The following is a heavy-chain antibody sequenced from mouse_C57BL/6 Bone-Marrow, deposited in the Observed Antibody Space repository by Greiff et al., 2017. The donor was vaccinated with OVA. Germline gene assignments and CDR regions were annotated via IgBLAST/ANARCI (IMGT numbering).Heavy chain of an antibody. J-gene: IGHJ2*01. V-gene: IGHV7-3*01. D-gene: IGHD1-2*01. CDR1: GFTFTDYY. CDR3: ARFPLRRPGLYFDY. CDR2: IRNKANGYTT. Sequence: EVHLVESGGGLVQPGGSLSLSCAASGFTFTDYYMSWVRQPPGKALEWLGFIRNKANGYTTEYSASVKGRFTISRANSQSILYLQMIALRADDRATYYSARFPLRRPGLYFDYWGQGTTLTVSS.